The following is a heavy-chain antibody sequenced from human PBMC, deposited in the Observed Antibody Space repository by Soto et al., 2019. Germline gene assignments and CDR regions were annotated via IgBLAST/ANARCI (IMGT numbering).Heavy chain of an antibody. CDR2: ISGSGGST. Sequence: EVQLLESGGGLVQPGGSLRLSCAASGFTFSSYAMSWVRQAPGKGLEWVSAISGSGGSTYYADSVKGRFTISRDNSKNTLYLEMNSRRAEDTAVYYCAKEWESSGAWSAADAFDIWGQGTMVTVSS. CDR1: GFTFSSYA. CDR3: AKEWESSGAWSAADAFDI. D-gene: IGHD1-26*01. V-gene: IGHV3-23*01. J-gene: IGHJ3*02.